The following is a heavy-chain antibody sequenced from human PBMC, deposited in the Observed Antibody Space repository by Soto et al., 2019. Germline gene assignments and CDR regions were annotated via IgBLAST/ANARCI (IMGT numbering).Heavy chain of an antibody. CDR1: GFTFSSYS. J-gene: IGHJ5*02. CDR3: AGDRRDGYNFDH. Sequence: EVQLVESGGGLVKPGGSLRLSCAASGFTFSSYSMNWVRQAPGKGLEWVSSISRNTGYIYYADSVKGRFTISRDNAKNSLYLQMNSLRAEDTAVYYCAGDRRDGYNFDHWGQGTLVTVSS. D-gene: IGHD5-18*01. V-gene: IGHV3-21*01. CDR2: ISRNTGYI.